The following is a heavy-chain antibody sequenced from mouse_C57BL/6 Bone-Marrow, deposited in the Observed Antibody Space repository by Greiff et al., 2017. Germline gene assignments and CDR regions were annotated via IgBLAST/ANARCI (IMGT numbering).Heavy chain of an antibody. D-gene: IGHD1-1*01. V-gene: IGHV5-12*01. CDR3: ARHPSHYYSSSHGGYFDV. Sequence: EVKLVESGGGLVQPGGSLKLSCAASGFTFSDYYMYWVRQTPEKRLEWVAYISNGGGSTYYPDTVKGRFTTSRDNAKNTLDLQMSRLKSEDTAMYYCARHPSHYYSSSHGGYFDVWGTGTTVTVSS. CDR1: GFTFSDYY. CDR2: ISNGGGST. J-gene: IGHJ1*03.